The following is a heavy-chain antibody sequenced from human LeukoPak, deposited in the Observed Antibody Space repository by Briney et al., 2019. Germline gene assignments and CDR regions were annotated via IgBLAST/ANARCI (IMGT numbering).Heavy chain of an antibody. D-gene: IGHD3-10*01. CDR2: ISSSRSYI. CDR3: AKSMVRGVKGGFDY. CDR1: GFTFSSYS. J-gene: IGHJ4*02. Sequence: GGSLRLSCAASGFTFSSYSMNWVRQAPGKGLEWVSSISSSRSYIYYADSVKGRFTISRDNSKNTLYLQMNSLRAEDTAVYYCAKSMVRGVKGGFDYWGQGTLVTVSS. V-gene: IGHV3-21*04.